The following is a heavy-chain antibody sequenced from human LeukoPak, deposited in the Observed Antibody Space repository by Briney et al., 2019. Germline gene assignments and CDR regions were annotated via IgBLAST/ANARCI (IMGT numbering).Heavy chain of an antibody. V-gene: IGHV4-4*07. CDR1: GGSISSYY. Sequence: PSETLSLTCTVSGGSISSYYWSWIRQPAGKGLEWIGRIYTSGSTNYNPSLKSRVTMSVDTSKNQFSLKLSSVTAADTAVYYCARDGSSSSWKWFDPWGQGTLVTVSS. D-gene: IGHD6-13*01. J-gene: IGHJ5*02. CDR2: IYTSGST. CDR3: ARDGSSSSWKWFDP.